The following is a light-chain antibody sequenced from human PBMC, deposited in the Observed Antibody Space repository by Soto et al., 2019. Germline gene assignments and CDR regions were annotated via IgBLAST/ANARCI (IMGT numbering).Light chain of an antibody. Sequence: AIQMTQSPSSLSASVGDRVTIPCRARQDIRNDLGSYQQKPGKAPKLLIYAASSLPSGVPSRFSGSGSSTDCTLTISSLQPEDFAPYYCLQDYRYPLTSGGGTKGEIK. CDR2: AAS. V-gene: IGKV1-6*01. CDR3: LQDYRYPLT. CDR1: QDIRND. J-gene: IGKJ4*01.